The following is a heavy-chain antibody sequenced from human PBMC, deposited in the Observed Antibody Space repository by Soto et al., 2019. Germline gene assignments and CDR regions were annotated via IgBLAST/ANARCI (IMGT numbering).Heavy chain of an antibody. CDR3: ARAPMTAQYYYYYGMDV. J-gene: IGHJ6*02. CDR1: GYTFTSYG. Sequence: ASVKVSCKASGYTFTSYGISWVRQAPRQGLEWMGWISAYNGNTNYAQKLQGRVTMTTDTSTSTAYMELRSLRSDDTAVYYCARAPMTAQYYYYYGMDVWGQGTTVTVSS. CDR2: ISAYNGNT. V-gene: IGHV1-18*01.